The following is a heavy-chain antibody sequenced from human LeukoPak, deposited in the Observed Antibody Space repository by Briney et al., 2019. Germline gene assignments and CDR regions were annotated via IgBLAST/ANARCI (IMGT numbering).Heavy chain of an antibody. CDR2: INPNSGDT. D-gene: IGHD1-26*01. CDR1: GYTFTGYY. J-gene: IGHJ4*02. Sequence: PGASVKVSCKASGYTFTGYYIHWVRQAPGQGLEWMGWINPNSGDTNSAQKFQGRVTMTRDTSITTAYMELRSLRSDDTAVYYCARDGNFDYWGQGTLVTVSS. V-gene: IGHV1-2*02. CDR3: ARDGNFDY.